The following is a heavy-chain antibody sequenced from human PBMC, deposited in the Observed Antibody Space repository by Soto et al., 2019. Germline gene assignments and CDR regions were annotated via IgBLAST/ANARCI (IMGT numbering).Heavy chain of an antibody. J-gene: IGHJ4*02. CDR2: ISWNSDSI. CDR1: GFIFDDFA. V-gene: IGHV3-9*01. Sequence: EAQLVESGGGFVQPGRSLRLSCAGSGFIFDDFAIHWVRQAPGKGLEWVSGISWNSDSIGYADSVKGRFTISRDNAKNALYLQMNSLRVGDTALYYCTKVGGLYDFWSGPLHFDLWGQGTLVTVSS. CDR3: TKVGGLYDFWSGPLHFDL. D-gene: IGHD3-3*01.